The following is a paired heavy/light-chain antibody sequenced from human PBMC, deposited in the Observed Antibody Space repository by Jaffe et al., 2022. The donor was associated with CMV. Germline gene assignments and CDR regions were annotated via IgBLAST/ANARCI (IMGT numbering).Light chain of an antibody. CDR3: QQYYSTLPLT. Sequence: DIVMTQSPDSLAVSLGERATINCKSSQSVLYSSNNKNYLAWYQQKPGQPPKLLIYWASTRESGVPDRFSGSGSGTDFTLTISSLQAEDVAVYYCQQYYSTLPLTFGGGTKVEIK. CDR1: QSVLYSSNNKNY. V-gene: IGKV4-1*01. CDR2: WAS. J-gene: IGKJ4*01.
Heavy chain of an antibody. CDR1: GFTFSNAW. V-gene: IGHV3-15*01. Sequence: EVQLVESGGGLVKPGGSLRLSCAASGFTFSNAWMSWVRQAPGKGLEWVGRIKSKTDGGTTDYAAPVKGRFTISRDDSKNTLYLQMNSLKTEDTAVYYCTTDPRGFPYYDFWSGYSRAFDIWGQGTMVTVSS. CDR2: IKSKTDGGTT. J-gene: IGHJ3*02. CDR3: TTDPRGFPYYDFWSGYSRAFDI. D-gene: IGHD3-3*01.